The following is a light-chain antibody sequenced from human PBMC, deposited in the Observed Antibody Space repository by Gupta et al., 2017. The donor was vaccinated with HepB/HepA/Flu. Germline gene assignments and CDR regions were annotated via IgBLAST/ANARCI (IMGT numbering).Light chain of an antibody. Sequence: DLVMTQSPLSLPVTPGEPASISCRSSQSLLHSNGYNYLDWYLQRPGQSPQLLIYLGSNRASGVPDRFSGSGSGTEFTLKISRVETEDIGVYYCMQSLQMPPFTFGQGTKLEIK. CDR2: LGS. V-gene: IGKV2-28*01. J-gene: IGKJ2*01. CDR1: QSLLHSNGYNY. CDR3: MQSLQMPPFT.